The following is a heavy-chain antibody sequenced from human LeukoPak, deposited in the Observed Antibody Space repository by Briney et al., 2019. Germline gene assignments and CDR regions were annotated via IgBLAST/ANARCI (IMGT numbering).Heavy chain of an antibody. J-gene: IGHJ4*02. CDR3: AREGSTSKSFLN. V-gene: IGHV3-33*01. Sequence: PGRSLRLSCAASGFTFSSYGMHGVRQAPGKGLEWVAVIWYDGSNKYYADSVKGRFTISRDNSKNTLYLQMNSLRAEDTAVYYCAREGSTSKSFLNWGQGTLVTVSS. CDR2: IWYDGSNK. CDR1: GFTFSSYG. D-gene: IGHD2-2*01.